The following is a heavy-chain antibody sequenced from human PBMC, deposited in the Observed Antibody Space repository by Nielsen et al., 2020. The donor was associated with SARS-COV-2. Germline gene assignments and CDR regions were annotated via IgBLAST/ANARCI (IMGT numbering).Heavy chain of an antibody. CDR1: GFTFDDYG. CDR3: VKGIQLWLRSGFDY. D-gene: IGHD5-18*01. V-gene: IGHV3-20*04. CDR2: INWNGGST. Sequence: GESLKISCAASGFTFDDYGMSWVRQAPGKGLEWVSGINWNGGSTGYADSVKGRFTISRDNSKNTLYLQMSSLRAEDTAVYYCVKGIQLWLRSGFDYWGQGTLVTVSS. J-gene: IGHJ4*02.